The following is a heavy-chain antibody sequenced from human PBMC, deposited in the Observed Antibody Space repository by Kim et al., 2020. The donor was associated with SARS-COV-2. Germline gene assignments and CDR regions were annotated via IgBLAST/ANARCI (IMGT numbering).Heavy chain of an antibody. J-gene: IGHJ4*02. Sequence: VGSLRLSCAASEFTFSRYSMNWVRQAPGKGLEWVSTISRNSDYIYYADSVEGRFTISRDNAKNSLYLQMNSLRADDTAMYYCARDLSLGRPGGFDYWGQG. V-gene: IGHV3-21*01. D-gene: IGHD3-10*01. CDR2: ISRNSDYI. CDR1: EFTFSRYS. CDR3: ARDLSLGRPGGFDY.